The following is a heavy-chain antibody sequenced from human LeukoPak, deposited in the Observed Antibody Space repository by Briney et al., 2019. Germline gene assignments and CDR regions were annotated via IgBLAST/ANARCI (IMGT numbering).Heavy chain of an antibody. CDR2: INHSGST. CDR1: GGSFSGYY. CDR3: ARARGYCSGGSCYAPFAY. Sequence: PSETLSLTCAVYGGSFSGYYWSWIRQPPGKGLEWIGEINHSGSTNYNPSLKSRVTISVDTSKNQFSLKLSSVTAADTAVYYCARARGYCSGGSCYAPFAYWGQGTLVTVSS. V-gene: IGHV4-34*01. D-gene: IGHD2-15*01. J-gene: IGHJ4*02.